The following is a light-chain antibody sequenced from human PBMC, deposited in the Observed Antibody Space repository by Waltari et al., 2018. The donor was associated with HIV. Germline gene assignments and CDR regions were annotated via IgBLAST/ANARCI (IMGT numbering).Light chain of an antibody. CDR3: QQSYDAPYT. J-gene: IGKJ2*01. Sequence: DIQMTQSPSSLSASVGDRVTISCRSGQSIRNYLNWYQQKPGKVPKLLIYAASSLQSGVPSRFSGSASGTDFTLTISSLQPEDFATYYCQQSYDAPYTFGQGTKLEIK. V-gene: IGKV1-39*01. CDR2: AAS. CDR1: QSIRNY.